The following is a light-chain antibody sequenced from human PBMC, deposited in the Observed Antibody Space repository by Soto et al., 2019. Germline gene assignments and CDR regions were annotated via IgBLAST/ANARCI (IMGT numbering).Light chain of an antibody. J-gene: IGLJ3*02. Sequence: QSALTQPRSVSGSPGQSVTISCTGTSSDVGGYNYVSWYQQHPGIAPKLMIYDVTKRPSGVPDRFSGSKSGNTASLTISGLQAEDEADYYCCSYAGSYTWVFGGGTKLTV. CDR2: DVT. CDR1: SSDVGGYNY. CDR3: CSYAGSYTWV. V-gene: IGLV2-11*01.